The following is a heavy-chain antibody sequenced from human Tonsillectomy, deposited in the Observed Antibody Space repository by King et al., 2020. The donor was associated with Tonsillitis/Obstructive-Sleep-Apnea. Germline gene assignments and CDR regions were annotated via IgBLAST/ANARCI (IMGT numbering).Heavy chain of an antibody. J-gene: IGHJ1*01. V-gene: IGHV2-5*02. CDR3: ANSYSSSWYAEYFQH. Sequence: TLKESGPTLVKPTQTLTLTCTFSGFSLSTSGVGVGWIRQPPGKALEWLALLYWDDDKRYSPSLKSRLTITKETTKNQVVLTMTNMDPVDTATYYCANSYSSSWYAEYFQHWGQGTLVTVSS. D-gene: IGHD6-13*01. CDR1: GFSLSTSGVG. CDR2: LYWDDDK.